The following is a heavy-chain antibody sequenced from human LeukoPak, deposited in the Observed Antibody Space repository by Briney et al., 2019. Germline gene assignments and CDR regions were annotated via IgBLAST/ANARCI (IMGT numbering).Heavy chain of an antibody. Sequence: ASVKVSCKASGYTFTSYDINWVRQATGQGLEWMGWINPNSGGTNYAQKFQGRVTMTRDTSISTAYMALSRLRSDDTAVYYCARRDYVWGSYQGYFDYWGQGTLVTVSS. D-gene: IGHD3-16*02. CDR2: INPNSGGT. CDR3: ARRDYVWGSYQGYFDY. J-gene: IGHJ4*02. V-gene: IGHV1-2*02. CDR1: GYTFTSYD.